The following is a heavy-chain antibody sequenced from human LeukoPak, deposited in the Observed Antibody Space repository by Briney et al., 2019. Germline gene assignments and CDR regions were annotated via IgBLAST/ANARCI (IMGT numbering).Heavy chain of an antibody. V-gene: IGHV1-2*02. CDR3: ARANCGGDCFAFDI. CDR2: INPNSGVT. J-gene: IGHJ3*02. Sequence: ASVKVSCKASGYTFTDDYVHWVRQAPGQGLEWMGWINPNSGVTNYAQKFQGRVSMTRDTSISTAYMELSRLRSDDTAVYYCARANCGGDCFAFDIWGQGTMVTVSS. D-gene: IGHD2-21*02. CDR1: GYTFTDDY.